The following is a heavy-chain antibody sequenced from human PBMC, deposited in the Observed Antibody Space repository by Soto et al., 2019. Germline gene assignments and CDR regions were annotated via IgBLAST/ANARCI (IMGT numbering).Heavy chain of an antibody. CDR3: ARDPSLHLGELSVSYFDY. CDR2: IWYDGSNK. Sequence: GGSLRLSCAASGFTFSSYGMHWVRQAPGKGLEWVEVIWYDGSNKYYADSVKGRFTISRDNSKNTLYLQMNSLRAEDTAVYYCARDPSLHLGELSVSYFDYWGQGTLVTVSS. J-gene: IGHJ4*02. D-gene: IGHD3-16*02. CDR1: GFTFSSYG. V-gene: IGHV3-33*01.